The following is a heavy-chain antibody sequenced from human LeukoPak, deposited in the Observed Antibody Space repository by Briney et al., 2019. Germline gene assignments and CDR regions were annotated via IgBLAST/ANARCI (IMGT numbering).Heavy chain of an antibody. Sequence: PGGSLRLSCAASGFTFSSYSMNWVRQAPGKGLEWVSYISSSGSTIYYADSVKGRFTISRDNAKNSLYLQMNSLRAEDTAVYYCARTYYDFWTRTEDVWGKGTTVTVSS. J-gene: IGHJ6*04. CDR3: ARTYYDFWTRTEDV. CDR1: GFTFSSYS. D-gene: IGHD3-3*01. V-gene: IGHV3-48*04. CDR2: ISSSGSTI.